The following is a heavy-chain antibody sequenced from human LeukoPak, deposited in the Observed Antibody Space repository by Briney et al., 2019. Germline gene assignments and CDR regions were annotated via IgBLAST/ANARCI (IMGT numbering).Heavy chain of an antibody. Sequence: GALRLSCAASGFTFSSYAMSWVRQAPGKGLEWVSAISASGGSTDYADSVKGRFTISRDNSKNTLYLQMNRLRAEDTAEYYCAKGSGTFDYWGQGTLVTVSS. CDR3: AKGSGTFDY. J-gene: IGHJ4*02. V-gene: IGHV3-23*01. CDR2: ISASGGST. CDR1: GFTFSSYA.